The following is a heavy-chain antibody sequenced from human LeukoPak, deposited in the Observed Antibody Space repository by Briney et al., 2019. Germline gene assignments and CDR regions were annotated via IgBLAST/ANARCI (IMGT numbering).Heavy chain of an antibody. CDR3: ARDKWLDY. J-gene: IGHJ4*02. CDR2: ITISSTTR. D-gene: IGHD5-24*01. CDR1: GFTFSNYH. Sequence: GGSLRLSCAASGFTFSNYHMNRVRQAPGKGLEWISYITISSTTRYYADSVKGRFIVSRDNAKNSLYLQMNSLRDEDTAVYYCARDKWLDYWGQGSLVTVSS. V-gene: IGHV3-48*02.